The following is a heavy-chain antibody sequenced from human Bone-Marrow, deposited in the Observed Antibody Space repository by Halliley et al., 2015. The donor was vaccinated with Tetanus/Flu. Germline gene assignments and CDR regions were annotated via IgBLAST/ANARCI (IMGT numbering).Heavy chain of an antibody. CDR3: ARAPAFGYDLDVRGIHNFDH. J-gene: IGHJ4*02. V-gene: IGHV4-59*01. Sequence: LRLSCTVSGGSISTYYWSWIRQPPGKGLEWIGCIYYSGTTNYNPSLKSRVTISVDTSKIQFSLKLASVTAADTAVYYCARAPAFGYDLDVRGIHNFDHWGQGTQVAVSS. CDR2: IYYSGTT. D-gene: IGHD5-12*01. CDR1: GGSISTYY.